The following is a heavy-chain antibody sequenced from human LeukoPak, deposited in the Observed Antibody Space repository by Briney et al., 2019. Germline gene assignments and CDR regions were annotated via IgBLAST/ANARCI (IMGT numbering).Heavy chain of an antibody. CDR1: GFTFSSYA. V-gene: IGHV3-30-3*01. D-gene: IGHD4-17*01. CDR2: ISYDGSNK. Sequence: PGGSLRLSCAASGFTFSSYAMHWVRQAPGKGLEWVAVISYDGSNKYYADSVKGRFTISRDNSKNTLYLQMNSLRAEDTAVYYCARDGRTVTTAYYFDCWGQGTLVTVSS. J-gene: IGHJ4*02. CDR3: ARDGRTVTTAYYFDC.